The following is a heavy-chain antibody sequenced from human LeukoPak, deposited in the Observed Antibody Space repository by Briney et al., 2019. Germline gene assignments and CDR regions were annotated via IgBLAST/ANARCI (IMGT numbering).Heavy chain of an antibody. CDR3: ARYNIDSSTASYYFDY. V-gene: IGHV4-59*01. D-gene: IGHD2-2*01. Sequence: ETLSLTCTVSGDSISIYYWRWIRQPPGKGLEWIGYISYSGTTNYNPSLKSRVTISLDTSKNQFSLKLSSVTAADTAVYYRARYNIDSSTASYYFDYWGQGTLVTVSS. CDR1: GDSISIYY. CDR2: ISYSGTT. J-gene: IGHJ4*02.